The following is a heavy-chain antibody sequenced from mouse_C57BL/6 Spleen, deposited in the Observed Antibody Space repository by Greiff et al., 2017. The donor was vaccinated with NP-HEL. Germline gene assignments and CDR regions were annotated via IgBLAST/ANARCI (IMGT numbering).Heavy chain of an antibody. CDR3: TGARREPNGWYFDV. D-gene: IGHD6-5*01. V-gene: IGHV6-3*01. Sequence: EVKLVESGGGLVQPGGSMKLSCVASGFTFSNYWMNWVRQSPEKGLEWVAQIRLKSDNYATHYAESVKGRFTISRDDSKSSVYLQMNNLRAEDTGIYYCTGARREPNGWYFDVWGTGTTVTVSS. CDR1: GFTFSNYW. CDR2: IRLKSDNYAT. J-gene: IGHJ1*03.